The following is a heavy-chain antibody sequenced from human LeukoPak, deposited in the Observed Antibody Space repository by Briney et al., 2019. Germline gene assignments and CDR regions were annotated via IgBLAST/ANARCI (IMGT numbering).Heavy chain of an antibody. CDR3: VRGGIRLAGLDAFDI. CDR1: GFTFSKYD. CDR2: IGVGGDT. J-gene: IGHJ3*02. Sequence: GALRLSCAASGFTFSKYDMYWVRQTTGKGLECVSAIGVGGDTKYTDSVKGRFTISRENGKESLYLHMNSLRAEDTAVYYCVRGGIRLAGLDAFDIWGQGTVVAVFS. V-gene: IGHV3-13*02. D-gene: IGHD6-19*01.